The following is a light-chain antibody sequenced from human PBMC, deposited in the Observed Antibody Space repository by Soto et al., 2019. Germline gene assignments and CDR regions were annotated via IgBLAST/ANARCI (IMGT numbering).Light chain of an antibody. V-gene: IGLV2-14*01. CDR2: EVS. Sequence: QSALTQPASVSGSPGQSITISCTGTSSDVGSYNFVSWYQHHPGKAPKLIIYEVSNRPSGVSNRFSGSKSGNTASLTISGLQADDEADYYCSSYAGSSTYLFGSGTKGTVL. CDR3: SSYAGSSTYL. J-gene: IGLJ1*01. CDR1: SSDVGSYNF.